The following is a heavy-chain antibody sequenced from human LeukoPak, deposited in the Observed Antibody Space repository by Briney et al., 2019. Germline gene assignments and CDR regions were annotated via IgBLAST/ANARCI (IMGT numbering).Heavy chain of an antibody. CDR2: IKKDGSGI. CDR1: GFSFSYYW. J-gene: IGHJ4*02. D-gene: IGHD1-26*01. V-gene: IGHV3-74*01. Sequence: GGSLRLSCEASGFSFSYYWMHWVRQAPGKGLVWVSLIKKDGSGIRYADSVKGRFTISRDNSKNTLYLQMNSLRAEDTAIYYCGRGLGSPLDYWGQGILVTVSS. CDR3: GRGLGSPLDY.